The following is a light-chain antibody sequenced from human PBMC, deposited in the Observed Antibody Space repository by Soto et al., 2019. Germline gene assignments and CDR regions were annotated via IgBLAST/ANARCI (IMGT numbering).Light chain of an antibody. CDR3: QQRHNLPHT. V-gene: IGKV1-33*01. CDR2: DAS. J-gene: IGKJ3*01. Sequence: DIQMTQSPSSLSASVGDRVTITCQASQDVRKYLSWYQQKARKAPKLLIYDASNLETGVPSRFSGSGCGTDFTFTISSLQPEDIATYYCQQRHNLPHTFGPGTKVDIK. CDR1: QDVRKY.